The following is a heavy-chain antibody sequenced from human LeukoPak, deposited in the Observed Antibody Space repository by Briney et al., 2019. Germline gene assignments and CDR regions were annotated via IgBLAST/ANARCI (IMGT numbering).Heavy chain of an antibody. Sequence: SETLSLTCTVSGYSISSSYYWGWIRQPPGKGLEWIGSIYHSGGTYYNPSLKSRVTISVDTSKNQFSLKLSSVTAADTAVYYCARDLAYCGGDCYSWGQGTLVTVSS. CDR3: ARDLAYCGGDCYS. CDR2: IYHSGGT. CDR1: GYSISSSYY. D-gene: IGHD2-21*01. V-gene: IGHV4-38-2*02. J-gene: IGHJ5*02.